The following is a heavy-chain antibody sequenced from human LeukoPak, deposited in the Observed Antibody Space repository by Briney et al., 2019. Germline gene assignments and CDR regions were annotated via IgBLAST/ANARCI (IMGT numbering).Heavy chain of an antibody. J-gene: IGHJ4*02. CDR3: AKDRSSPRYYYDSSGYSGDFDY. CDR2: LSRGESA. D-gene: IGHD3-22*01. Sequence: GGSLRLSCTASGFGIGASFITWVRQAPGKGLEWVSLLSRGESAFYADSVKGRFTLSGDTSKNTVFLQMNSLRAEDTAVYYCAKDRSSPRYYYDSSGYSGDFDYWGQGTLVTVSS. V-gene: IGHV3-66*01. CDR1: GFGIGASF.